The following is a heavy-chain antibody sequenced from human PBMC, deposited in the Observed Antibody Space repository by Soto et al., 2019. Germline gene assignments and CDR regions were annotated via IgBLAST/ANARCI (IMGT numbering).Heavy chain of an antibody. D-gene: IGHD3-3*02. CDR2: IMPVFPTP. V-gene: IGHV1-69*12. J-gene: IGHJ6*01. CDR3: ARDKDRQQLGGNYYYIMDV. CDR1: GGTFRTSA. Sequence: QVQLVQSGAEVKKPGSSVKVSCKTSGGTFRTSAISWVRQAPGQGLEWMGGIMPVFPTPDYAQKFQGRGTITADESTGIAYMELSSLRSEDTAVYYCARDKDRQQLGGNYYYIMDVWGQGTTVTVSS.